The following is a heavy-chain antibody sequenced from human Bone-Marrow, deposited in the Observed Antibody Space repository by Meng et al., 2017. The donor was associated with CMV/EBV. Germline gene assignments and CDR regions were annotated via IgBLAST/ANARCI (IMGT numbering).Heavy chain of an antibody. Sequence: SETLSLTCTVSGDSISAYYWSWIRQPPGKGLEWIGYMSYNGISNYNPSLKSRVSISLDMSKNEFSLRLTSATTADTAVYYCARYYCIGSSCYRTNWFDTWGQRNLVAVSS. CDR2: MSYNGIS. J-gene: IGHJ5*02. D-gene: IGHD3-22*01. CDR3: ARYYCIGSSCYRTNWFDT. V-gene: IGHV4-59*01. CDR1: GDSISAYY.